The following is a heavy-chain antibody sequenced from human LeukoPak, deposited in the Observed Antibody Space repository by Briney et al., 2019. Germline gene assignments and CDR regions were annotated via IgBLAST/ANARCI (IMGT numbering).Heavy chain of an antibody. Sequence: SETLSLTCAVSGASISSVNLWSWVRQPPGKGLEWIGEMYLSGTATYNPSLKGRVTISIDKSENQFSLKLTSVTAADTAVYFCAGLEGRYSTGMYYYFDYWGQGTLVTVSS. J-gene: IGHJ4*02. CDR3: AGLEGRYSTGMYYYFDY. CDR1: GASISSVNL. V-gene: IGHV4/OR15-8*02. D-gene: IGHD2-8*01. CDR2: MYLSGTA.